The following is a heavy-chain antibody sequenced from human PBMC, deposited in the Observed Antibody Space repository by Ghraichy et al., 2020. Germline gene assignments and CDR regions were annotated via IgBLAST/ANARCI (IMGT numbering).Heavy chain of an antibody. V-gene: IGHV3-48*02. D-gene: IGHD3-3*01. J-gene: IGHJ6*02. Sequence: GGSLRLSCAASGFTFSSYSMNWVRQAPGKGLEWVSYISSSSSTIYYADSVKGRFTISRDNAKNSLYLQMNSLRDEDTAVYYCARALIGHYDFWSGYFPYYGMDVWGQGTTVTVSS. CDR1: GFTFSSYS. CDR3: ARALIGHYDFWSGYFPYYGMDV. CDR2: ISSSSSTI.